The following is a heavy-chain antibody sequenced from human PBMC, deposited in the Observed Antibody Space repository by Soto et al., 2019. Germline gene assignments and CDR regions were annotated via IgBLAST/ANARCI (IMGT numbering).Heavy chain of an antibody. D-gene: IGHD1-1*01. CDR2: IFYSGTT. CDR3: ARDLWVEPELYYYGMDV. CDR1: GDSISSADYY. J-gene: IGHJ6*02. V-gene: IGHV4-30-4*01. Sequence: SETLSLTCTVSGDSISSADYYWGWIRQTPGKGLEWIGHIFYSGTTYYNPSLKSRLTISVDTSKNHFSLRLTSVTAADTAVYYCARDLWVEPELYYYGMDVWGQGTTVTVSS.